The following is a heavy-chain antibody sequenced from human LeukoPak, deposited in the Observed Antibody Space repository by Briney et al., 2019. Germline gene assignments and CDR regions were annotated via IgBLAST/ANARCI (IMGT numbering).Heavy chain of an antibody. CDR1: GFSFSGYG. CDR3: EKAAHYYGWGSYDEFDFCY. CDR2: IRYDGSNE. J-gene: IGHJ4*02. Sequence: PGGSLRLSCAASGFSFSGYGMHWVRQAPGKGLEWVAFIRYDGSNEYYADSVKGRFTISRDNSKNTLYLQMNSLGAEDMAVYYFEKAAHYYGWGSYDEFDFCYWGPVTLVTVSS. V-gene: IGHV3-30*02. D-gene: IGHD3-10*01.